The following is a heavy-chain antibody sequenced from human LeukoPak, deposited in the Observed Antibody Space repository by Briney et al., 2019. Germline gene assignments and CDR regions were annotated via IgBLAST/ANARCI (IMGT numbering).Heavy chain of an antibody. J-gene: IGHJ4*02. CDR3: ARAYGSGTNFDY. V-gene: IGHV3-48*02. CDR2: ISSTSTTI. CDR1: GFTFSSYS. Sequence: GGSLRLSCAASGFTFSSYSMNWVRQAPGKRLEWVSSISSTSTTIYYADSVKGRFTISRDNAKNSLHLQMNSLRDEDTAVYYCARAYGSGTNFDYWGQGTLVTVSS. D-gene: IGHD6-19*01.